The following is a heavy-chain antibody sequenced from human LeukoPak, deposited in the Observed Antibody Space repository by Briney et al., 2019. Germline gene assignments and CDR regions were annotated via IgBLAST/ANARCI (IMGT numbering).Heavy chain of an antibody. J-gene: IGHJ6*03. D-gene: IGHD4-17*01. Sequence: ASVKVSCKASGYTFTNYYMHWVRQAPGQGLEWMGVIHPSGGSTDYAQKFQGRVTITRNTSISTAYMELSSLRSEDTAVYYCARGTYGDYRYYYYYYYMDVWGKGTTVTVSS. CDR1: GYTFTNYY. V-gene: IGHV1-46*01. CDR2: IHPSGGST. CDR3: ARGTYGDYRYYYYYYYMDV.